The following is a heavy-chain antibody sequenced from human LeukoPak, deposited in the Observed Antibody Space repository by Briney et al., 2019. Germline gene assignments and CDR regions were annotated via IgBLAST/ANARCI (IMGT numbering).Heavy chain of an antibody. CDR3: ARDSGYYYDSSGYYGGENAFDI. V-gene: IGHV4-59*12. Sequence: SETLSLTCTVSGGSISSYYWSWIRQPPGKGLDWVGYISYSGSTNYNPSLKSRVTISVDTSKNQFSLKLSSVTAADTAVYYCARDSGYYYDSSGYYGGENAFDIWGQGTMVTVSS. CDR2: ISYSGST. CDR1: GGSISSYY. D-gene: IGHD3-22*01. J-gene: IGHJ3*02.